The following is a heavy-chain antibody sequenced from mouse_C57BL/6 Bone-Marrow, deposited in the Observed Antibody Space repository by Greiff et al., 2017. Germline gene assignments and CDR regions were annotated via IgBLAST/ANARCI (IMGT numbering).Heavy chain of an antibody. D-gene: IGHD2-10*01. J-gene: IGHJ2*01. V-gene: IGHV5-9-1*02. CDR3: TRAYSLGNFAY. CDR1: GFTFSSYA. Sequence: EVKVVESGEGLVKPGGSLKLSCAASGFTFSSYAMSWVRQTPEKRLEWVAYISSGGDYIYYADTVKGRFTISRDNARNTLYLQMSSLKAEDTAMYYCTRAYSLGNFAYWGQGTTLTVSS. CDR2: ISSGGDYI.